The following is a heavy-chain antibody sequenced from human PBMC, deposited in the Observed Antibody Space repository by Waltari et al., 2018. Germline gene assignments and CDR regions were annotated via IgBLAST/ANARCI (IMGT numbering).Heavy chain of an antibody. CDR3: ARDLGGAFDY. V-gene: IGHV3-21*01. J-gene: IGHJ4*02. CDR2: ISSSSSYI. CDR1: GFTFSSYT. Sequence: EVQLVESGGGLVKPGGSLSLSCAASGFTFSSYTMNWVSQAPGKGLEWVSSISSSSSYIYYADSVKGRFTISRDNAKNSLYLQMNSLRAEDTAVYYCARDLGGAFDYWGQGTLVTVSS. D-gene: IGHD3-10*01.